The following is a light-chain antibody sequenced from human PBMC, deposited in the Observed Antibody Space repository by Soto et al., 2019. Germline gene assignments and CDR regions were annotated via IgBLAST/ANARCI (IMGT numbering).Light chain of an antibody. CDR3: QQRSNWPPYT. CDR2: DAS. V-gene: IGKV3-11*01. Sequence: EIVLTQSPATLSLSPGERATLSCRASQSVSSYLAWYQQKPGQAPRLLIYDASNRATGIPARFSGSGSGTVFTLTISSLEPEDFAVYYCQQRSNWPPYTFGQRTKREIK. CDR1: QSVSSY. J-gene: IGKJ2*01.